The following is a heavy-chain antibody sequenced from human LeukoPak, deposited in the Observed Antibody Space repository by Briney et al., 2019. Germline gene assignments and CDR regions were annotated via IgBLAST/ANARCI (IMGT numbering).Heavy chain of an antibody. D-gene: IGHD2-2*01. CDR2: INPNSGGT. CDR3: ARDARGRSTSHGTRSYYYYYMDV. Sequence: GASVKVSCKASGYTFTGYYMHWVRQAPGQGLEWMGWINPNSGGTNYAQKFQGRVTMTRDTSISTAYMELSRLRSDDTALYYCARDARGRSTSHGTRSYYYYYMDVWGKGTTVTVSS. CDR1: GYTFTGYY. V-gene: IGHV1-2*02. J-gene: IGHJ6*03.